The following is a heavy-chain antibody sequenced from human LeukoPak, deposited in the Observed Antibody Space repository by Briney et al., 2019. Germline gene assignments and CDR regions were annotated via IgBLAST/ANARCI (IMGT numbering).Heavy chain of an antibody. D-gene: IGHD5-24*01. CDR1: GGSISSYY. J-gene: IGHJ4*02. Sequence: SETLSPTCTVSGGSISSYYWSWIRQPPGKGLEWIGYIYYSGSTNYNPSLKSRVTISVDTSKKQFSLKLSSVTAADTAVYYCAGVGGATRFDYWGQGTLVTVSS. CDR3: AGVGGATRFDY. V-gene: IGHV4-59*01. CDR2: IYYSGST.